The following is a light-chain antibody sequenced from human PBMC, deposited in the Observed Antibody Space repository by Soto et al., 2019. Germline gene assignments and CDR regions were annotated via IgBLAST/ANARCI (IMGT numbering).Light chain of an antibody. CDR2: DVS. CDR1: SSDVGGYNY. V-gene: IGLV2-14*03. CDR3: SSYRASSTTPYV. J-gene: IGLJ1*01. Sequence: QSALTQPASLSGSPGQSITIPCTGTSSDVGGYNYVSWYQQHPGKAPKLMIYDVSNRPSGVSNRFSGSKSGNTASLTISGLQAEDEADYYCSSYRASSTTPYVFGTGTKLTVL.